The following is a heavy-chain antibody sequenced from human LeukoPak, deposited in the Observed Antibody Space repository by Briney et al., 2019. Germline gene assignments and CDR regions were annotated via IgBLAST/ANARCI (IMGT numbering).Heavy chain of an antibody. Sequence: SETLSLTCTVSGGSISSYHWSWIRQPPGKGLEWIGYIYYSGSTNYNPSLKSRVTISVDTSKNQFSLKLSSVTAADTAVYYCARGGVGGAYDYWGQGTLVTVSS. CDR1: GGSISSYH. CDR2: IYYSGST. V-gene: IGHV4-59*01. D-gene: IGHD1-26*01. CDR3: ARGGVGGAYDY. J-gene: IGHJ4*02.